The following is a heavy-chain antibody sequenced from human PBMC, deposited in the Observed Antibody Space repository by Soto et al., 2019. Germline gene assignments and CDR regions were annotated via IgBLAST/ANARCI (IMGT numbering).Heavy chain of an antibody. CDR3: ESLWGSSGYFHGGWFDP. V-gene: IGHV1-69*01. CDR2: IIPIFGTA. CDR1: GGTFSSYA. D-gene: IGHD3-22*01. J-gene: IGHJ5*02. Sequence: QVQLVQSGAEVKKPVSSVKVSCKASGGTFSSYAISWVRQAPGQGLEWMGGIIPIFGTANYAQKFQGRVTITADESTSTAYMELSSLRSEDTAVYYCESLWGSSGYFHGGWFDPWGEGTLVTVSS.